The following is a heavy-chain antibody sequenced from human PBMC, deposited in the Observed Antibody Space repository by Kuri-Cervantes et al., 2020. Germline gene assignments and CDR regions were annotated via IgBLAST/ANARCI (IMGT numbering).Heavy chain of an antibody. V-gene: IGHV1-18*01. J-gene: IGHJ5*02. CDR1: GYTFTSYG. CDR3: ACSYDILTGTDDP. CDR2: ISAYNGNT. Sequence: ASVKVSCKASGYTFTSYGISWVRQAPGQGLEWMGWISAYNGNTNYAQKLQGRVAMTTDTSTSTAYMELRSLRSEDTAVYYCACSYDILTGTDDPWGQGTLVTVSS. D-gene: IGHD3-9*01.